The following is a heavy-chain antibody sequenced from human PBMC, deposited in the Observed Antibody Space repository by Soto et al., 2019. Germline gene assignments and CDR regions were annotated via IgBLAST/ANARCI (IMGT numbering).Heavy chain of an antibody. CDR2: IYWNDDK. CDR1: GFSLATSGVG. CDR3: AHGRHSSGESRFDY. D-gene: IGHD3-10*01. V-gene: IGHV2-5*01. J-gene: IGHJ4*02. Sequence: KESGPPLVKPTQTLTLTCPFSGFSLATSGVGVGWLRQPPGKALEWLAVIYWNDDKYYSPSLKTRLAITKDTYKNKVVLTMTNMDPMDTGTYFCAHGRHSSGESRFDYVGEGTLVTVSS.